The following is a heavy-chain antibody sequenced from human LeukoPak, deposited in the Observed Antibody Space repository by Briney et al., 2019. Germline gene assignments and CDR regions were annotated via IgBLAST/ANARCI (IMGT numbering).Heavy chain of an antibody. D-gene: IGHD4-23*01. J-gene: IGHJ5*02. V-gene: IGHV4-59*08. CDR3: ARSFGKTTVVTLDP. Sequence: SETLSLTCTVSGGSFSSYYWSWIRQPPGKGLEWIGYVYYGGSTKDNPSLKSRVTISVDTSKNQFSLKLSSVTAADTAVYYCARSFGKTTVVTLDPWGQGTLVTVSS. CDR1: GGSFSSYY. CDR2: VYYGGST.